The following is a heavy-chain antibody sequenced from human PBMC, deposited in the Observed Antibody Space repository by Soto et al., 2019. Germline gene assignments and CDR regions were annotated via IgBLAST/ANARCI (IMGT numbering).Heavy chain of an antibody. D-gene: IGHD5-12*01. Sequence: SETLSLTCTVSGGSISSSRYYWGWIRQPPGKGLEWIGSIYYSGSTYYNPSLKSRVTISVDTSENQFSLKLSSVTAADTAVYYCASLYSGYGFYYYYYYMDVWGEGTTVTVSS. V-gene: IGHV4-39*01. CDR3: ASLYSGYGFYYYYYYMDV. CDR1: GGSISSSRYY. CDR2: IYYSGST. J-gene: IGHJ6*03.